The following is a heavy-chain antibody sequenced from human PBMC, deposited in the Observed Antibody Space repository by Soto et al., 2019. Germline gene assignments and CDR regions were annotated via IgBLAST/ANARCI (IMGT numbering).Heavy chain of an antibody. CDR2: IIPIFGTT. CDR3: ARLHSHGTYGMDV. D-gene: IGHD5-18*01. V-gene: IGHV1-69*13. CDR1: GGSFTYT. Sequence: SVKVSCKASGGSFTYTLSWVRQAPGQGLEWMGGIIPIFGTTNYAQKFQGRITMTADESTKTAYMELSTLRSEDTAVYYCARLHSHGTYGMDVWGQGTTVTVSS. J-gene: IGHJ6*02.